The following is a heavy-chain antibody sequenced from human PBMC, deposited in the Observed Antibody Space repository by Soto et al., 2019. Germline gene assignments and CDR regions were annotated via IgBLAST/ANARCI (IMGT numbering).Heavy chain of an antibody. J-gene: IGHJ5*02. V-gene: IGHV4-31*03. Sequence: QVQLQESGPGLVKPSQSLSLTCTVSGGSISSGGYYWSWIRQHPGKGLEWIGYIYYIRSTYYNPSPKSRVTISVDTSKNQFSLKLSSVTAADTDVYYCASGSGSYYSWFDPWGQGTLVTVSS. CDR1: GGSISSGGYY. CDR3: ASGSGSYYSWFDP. D-gene: IGHD3-10*01. CDR2: IYYIRST.